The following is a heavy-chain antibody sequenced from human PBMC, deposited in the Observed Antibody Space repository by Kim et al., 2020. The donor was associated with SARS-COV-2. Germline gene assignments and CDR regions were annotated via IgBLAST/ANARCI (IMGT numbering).Heavy chain of an antibody. CDR2: IDPSDSYT. CDR3: ARHNPDIVATSFDY. J-gene: IGHJ4*02. Sequence: GESLKISCKGSGYSFTSYWISWVRQMPGKGLEWMGRIDPSDSYTNYSTSFQGPVTIQADKSISTAYLQWSSLKASDTALYYCARHNPDIVATSFDYWGQGTLVTVSS. V-gene: IGHV5-10-1*01. D-gene: IGHD5-12*01. CDR1: GYSFTSYW.